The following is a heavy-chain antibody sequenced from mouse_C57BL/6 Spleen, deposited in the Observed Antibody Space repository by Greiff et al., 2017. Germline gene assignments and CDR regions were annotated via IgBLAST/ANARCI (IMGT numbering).Heavy chain of an antibody. CDR3: ARCTVVATGRSYFDY. J-gene: IGHJ2*01. D-gene: IGHD1-1*01. CDR1: GYTFTSYW. CDR2: IDPSASYT. Sequence: QVQLQQPGAELVMPGASVKLSCKASGYTFTSYWMHWVKQRPGQGLEWIGEIDPSASYTNYNQKFKGKSTLTVDKSSSTAYMQLSSLTSEDSAVYYCARCTVVATGRSYFDYWGQGTTLTVSS. V-gene: IGHV1-69*01.